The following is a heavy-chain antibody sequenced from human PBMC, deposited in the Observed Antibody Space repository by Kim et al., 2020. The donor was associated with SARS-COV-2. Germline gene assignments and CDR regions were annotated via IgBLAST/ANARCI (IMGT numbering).Heavy chain of an antibody. J-gene: IGHJ6*02. Sequence: GGSLRLSCAASGFTVSSNYMSWVRQAPGKGLEWVSVIYSGGSTYYADSVKGRFTISRDNSKNTLYLQMNSLRAEDTAVYYCARDGVGAYYYGMDVWGQGTTVTVSS. D-gene: IGHD1-26*01. CDR2: IYSGGST. V-gene: IGHV3-66*01. CDR1: GFTVSSNY. CDR3: ARDGVGAYYYGMDV.